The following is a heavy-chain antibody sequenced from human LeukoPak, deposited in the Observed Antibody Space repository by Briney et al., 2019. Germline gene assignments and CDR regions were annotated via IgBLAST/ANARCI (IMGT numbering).Heavy chain of an antibody. CDR1: GYTFTSYD. CDR2: MNPNSGNT. V-gene: IGHV1-8*01. CDR3: ARRGVDTAWGNFDY. J-gene: IGHJ4*02. Sequence: ASVKVSCKASGYTFTSYDINWVRQAPGQGLEWMGWMNPNSGNTGYAQKFQGRVTMTRNTSISTAYMELSSLRPEDTAVYYCARRGVDTAWGNFDYWGQGTLVTVSS. D-gene: IGHD5-18*01.